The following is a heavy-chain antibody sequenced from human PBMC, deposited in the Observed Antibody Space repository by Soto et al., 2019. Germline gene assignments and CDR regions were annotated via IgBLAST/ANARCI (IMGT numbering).Heavy chain of an antibody. CDR2: ISSSSYI. CDR3: ARDTAMAKVDY. V-gene: IGHV3-21*01. CDR1: GFIFSSYS. D-gene: IGHD5-18*01. J-gene: IGHJ4*02. Sequence: GGSLRLSCAASGFIFSSYSMNWVRQAPGKGLEWVSSISSSSYIYYADSVKGRFTISRDNAKNSLYLQMNSLRAEDTAVYYCARDTAMAKVDYWGQGTLVTVSS.